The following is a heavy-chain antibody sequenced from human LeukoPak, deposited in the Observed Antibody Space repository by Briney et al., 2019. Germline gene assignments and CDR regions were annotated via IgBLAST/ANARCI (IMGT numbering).Heavy chain of an antibody. V-gene: IGHV4-39*07. CDR3: ARGPTTVTIVYYYYMDV. J-gene: IGHJ6*03. CDR1: GGSVSNGIYY. D-gene: IGHD4-11*01. Sequence: PSETLSLTCTVSGGSVSNGIYYWGWIRQPPGKGLEWIGSIHNVGSTYYNPSLKSRVTISVDTSKNQFSLKLSSVTAADTAVYYCARGPTTVTIVYYYYMDVWGKGTTVTVSS. CDR2: IHNVGST.